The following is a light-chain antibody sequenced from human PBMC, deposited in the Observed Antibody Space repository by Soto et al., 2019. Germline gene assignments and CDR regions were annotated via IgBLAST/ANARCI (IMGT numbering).Light chain of an antibody. CDR3: LQDHNYPRT. CDR1: QGIGNE. Sequence: AIQMTQSPSSLSASVGDRVNITCRASQGIGNELGWYQQKAGKAPKLLIYGASNLQSGVSVRFSGSGSGTEFTLTISNLQREDFATYYCLQDHNYPRTFGQGTKLDIK. CDR2: GAS. V-gene: IGKV1-6*01. J-gene: IGKJ2*01.